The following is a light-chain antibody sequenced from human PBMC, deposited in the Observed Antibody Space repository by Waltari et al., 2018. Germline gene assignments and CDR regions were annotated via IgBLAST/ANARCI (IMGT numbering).Light chain of an antibody. Sequence: NFMLTQPHSVSESPGKTVTISCTRSSGSIARSYVQWFQQRPGSSPTTVIFADNQRPSGVPDRFSGSIDSSSNSASLTISGLQTEDEADYYCQSYDSSYPAVFGGGTQLTVL. V-gene: IGLV6-57*01. CDR1: SGSIARSY. CDR3: QSYDSSYPAV. CDR2: ADN. J-gene: IGLJ7*01.